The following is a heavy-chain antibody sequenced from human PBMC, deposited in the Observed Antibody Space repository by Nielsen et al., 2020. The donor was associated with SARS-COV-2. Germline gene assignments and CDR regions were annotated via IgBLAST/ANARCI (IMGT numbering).Heavy chain of an antibody. CDR2: ISGSGGST. CDR1: GFTFSSYA. J-gene: IGHJ3*02. D-gene: IGHD2-2*01. CDR3: ARGHCSSTSCPLSDAFDI. Sequence: GESLKISCAASGFTFSSYAMSWVRQAPGKGLEWVSAISGSGGSTYYADSVKGRFTISRDNSKNTLYLQMNSLRAEDTAVYYCARGHCSSTSCPLSDAFDIWGQGTMVTVSS. V-gene: IGHV3-23*01.